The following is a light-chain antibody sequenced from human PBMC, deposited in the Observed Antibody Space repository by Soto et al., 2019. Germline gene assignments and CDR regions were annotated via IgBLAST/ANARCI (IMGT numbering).Light chain of an antibody. CDR3: QQSDSIPYT. CDR1: QTISTY. Sequence: DIQMTQSPSSLSASVGDRVTITCRASQTISTYLNWYQQKPGKAPKLLIYAASRLQSGVPPRFSVTASATEFTLSIISLQSEDFATKSCQQSDSIPYTFDQATNLEIK. J-gene: IGKJ2*01. CDR2: AAS. V-gene: IGKV1-39*01.